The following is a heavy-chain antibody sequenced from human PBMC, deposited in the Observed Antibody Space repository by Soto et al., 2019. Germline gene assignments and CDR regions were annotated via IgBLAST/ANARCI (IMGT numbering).Heavy chain of an antibody. D-gene: IGHD6-19*01. CDR1: GYTFTNYG. CDR3: ARDEGSHGFDS. V-gene: IGHV1-18*01. Sequence: QVQLVQSGAEVKKPGASVKVSCKTSGYTFTNYGISWVRQAPGQGLERMGWVSGYNGNTNYAQKLWGRLTMTTDTSTSTGYMELRTLRSDDTAVYYCARDEGSHGFDSWGQGTLVTVSS. J-gene: IGHJ4*02. CDR2: VSGYNGNT.